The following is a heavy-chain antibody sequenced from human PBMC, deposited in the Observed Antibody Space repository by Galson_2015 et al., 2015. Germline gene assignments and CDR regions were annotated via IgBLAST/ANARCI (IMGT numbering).Heavy chain of an antibody. CDR1: GFTFANAW. CDR3: ITLPGELELYYNYYYMDV. Sequence: SLRLSCAASGFTFANAWMTWVRQAPGKGLQWVGLIKRKTDGGTTHYAAPVKGRFTISRDDSENTLFLQMNSLKSEDTAVYYCITLPGELELYYNYYYMDVWGKGTTVTVSS. J-gene: IGHJ6*03. CDR2: IKRKTDGGTT. V-gene: IGHV3-15*01. D-gene: IGHD1-7*01.